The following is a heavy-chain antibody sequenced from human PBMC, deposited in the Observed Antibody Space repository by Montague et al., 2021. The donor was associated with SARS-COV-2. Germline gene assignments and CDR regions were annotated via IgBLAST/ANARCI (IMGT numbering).Heavy chain of an antibody. V-gene: IGHV4-59*13. Sequence: SETLSLTCTVSGGFIGSYYWCWIRQPPGKGLEWIWYIYFSGSTNYNPSLKCRVTISVDTSKNQFSLKLSSVTAADTAVYYCARGFAYWGQGALVTVSS. CDR2: IYFSGST. J-gene: IGHJ4*02. CDR1: GGFIGSYY. CDR3: ARGFAY.